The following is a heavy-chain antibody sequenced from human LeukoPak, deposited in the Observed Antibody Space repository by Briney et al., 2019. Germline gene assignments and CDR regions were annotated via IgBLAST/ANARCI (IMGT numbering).Heavy chain of an antibody. CDR2: IYYSGST. CDR1: GGSISNYY. D-gene: IGHD5-24*01. CDR3: ARSRDAYNAPDY. J-gene: IGHJ4*02. Sequence: SETLSLTCTVSGGSISNYYRSWIRQPPGKGLEWIGYIYYSGSTNYNPSLKSRVTISVDTSKNRFSLKLSSVTAADTAVYYCARSRDAYNAPDYWGQGTLVTVSS. V-gene: IGHV4-59*12.